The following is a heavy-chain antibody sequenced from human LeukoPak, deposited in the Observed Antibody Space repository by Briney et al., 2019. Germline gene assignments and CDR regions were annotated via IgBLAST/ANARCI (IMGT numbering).Heavy chain of an antibody. J-gene: IGHJ5*02. D-gene: IGHD3-9*01. Sequence: SQTLSLTCAVSGGSISSGGYSWSWIRQPPGKGLEWIGYIYHSGSTYYNPSLKSRVTISVDRSKNQFSLKLSSVTAADTAVYYCARATRPDHDIPNWFDPWGQGTLVTVSS. CDR3: ARATRPDHDIPNWFDP. V-gene: IGHV4-30-2*01. CDR2: IYHSGST. CDR1: GGSISSGGYS.